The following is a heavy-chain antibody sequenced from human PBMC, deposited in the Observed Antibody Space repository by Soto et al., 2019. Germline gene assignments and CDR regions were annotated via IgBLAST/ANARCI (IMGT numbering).Heavy chain of an antibody. V-gene: IGHV4-39*01. D-gene: IGHD2-15*01. CDR2: IYNSGST. J-gene: IGHJ5*02. CDR3: ARHPYCSGGSCYYRPAWFDP. Sequence: SETLSLTCSVSGGSSSGSSNYWGWLRQPPGKGLEWIGSIYNSGSTYYNPSLKSRVTISVDTSKNQFSLKLNSVTAADTAVYYCARHPYCSGGSCYYRPAWFDPWGQRTLVTVSS. CDR1: GGSSSGSSNY.